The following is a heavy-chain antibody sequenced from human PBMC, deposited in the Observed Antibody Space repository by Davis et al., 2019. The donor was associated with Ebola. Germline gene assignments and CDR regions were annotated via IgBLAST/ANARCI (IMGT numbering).Heavy chain of an antibody. V-gene: IGHV4-59*01. CDR1: GGSISSYY. CDR2: IYYSGST. CDR3: ARTPPRYSSSWYRNWFDP. Sequence: SETLSLTCTVSGGSISSYYWSWIRQPPGKGLEWIGYIYYSGSTNYNPSLKSRVTISVDTSKNQFSLKLSSVTAADTAVYYCARTPPRYSSSWYRNWFDPWGQGTLVTVSS. D-gene: IGHD6-13*01. J-gene: IGHJ5*02.